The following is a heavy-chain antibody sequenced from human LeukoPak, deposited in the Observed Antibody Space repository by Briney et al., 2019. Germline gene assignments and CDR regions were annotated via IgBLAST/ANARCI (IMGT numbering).Heavy chain of an antibody. V-gene: IGHV1-69*13. J-gene: IGHJ4*02. Sequence: SVKVSCEASGGTFSSYAISWVRQAPGQGLEWMGGIIPIFGTANYAQKFQGRVTITADESTSTAYMELSSLRSEDTAVYYCARRRQEYYGSGSYFFDYWGQGTLVTVSS. CDR1: GGTFSSYA. CDR3: ARRRQEYYGSGSYFFDY. CDR2: IIPIFGTA. D-gene: IGHD3-10*01.